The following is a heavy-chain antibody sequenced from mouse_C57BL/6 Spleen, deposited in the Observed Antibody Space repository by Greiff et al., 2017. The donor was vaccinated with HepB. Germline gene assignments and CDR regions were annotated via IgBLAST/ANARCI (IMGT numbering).Heavy chain of an antibody. V-gene: IGHV5-6*02. CDR1: GFTFSSYG. D-gene: IGHD2-3*01. CDR2: ISSGGSYT. Sequence: EVKLEESGGDLVKPGGSLKLSCAASGFTFSSYGMSWVRQTPDKRLEWVATISSGGSYTYYPDSVKGRFTISRDNAKNTLYLQMSSLKSEDTAMYYCARHESGDGYYYAMDYWGQGTSVTVSS. J-gene: IGHJ4*01. CDR3: ARHESGDGYYYAMDY.